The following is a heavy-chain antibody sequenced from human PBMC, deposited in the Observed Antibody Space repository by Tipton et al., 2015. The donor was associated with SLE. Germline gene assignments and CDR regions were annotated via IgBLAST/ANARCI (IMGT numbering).Heavy chain of an antibody. D-gene: IGHD2-2*01. J-gene: IGHJ4*02. CDR2: IYYSGST. V-gene: IGHV4-39*07. CDR1: GGSISSSSYY. CDR3: ARFEVIVPRD. Sequence: TLSLTCTVSGGSISSSSYYWGWIRRPPGKGLEWIGSIYYSGSTYYNPSLKSRVTISVDTSKNQFSLKLSSVTAADTAVYYCARFEVIVPRDWGQGTLVTVSS.